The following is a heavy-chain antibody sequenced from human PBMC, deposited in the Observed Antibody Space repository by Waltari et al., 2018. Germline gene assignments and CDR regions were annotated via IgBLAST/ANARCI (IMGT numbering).Heavy chain of an antibody. V-gene: IGHV3-9*01. Sequence: EVQLVESGGGLVQPGRSLRLSCAASGFTFDDYAMHWVRQAPGKGLEWVSGISWNSGRVDDADSVKGRFTISRDSAKNSLYLQMNSLRAEDTAFYYCAKDIFYTVTTSFDFWGQGTLVTISS. J-gene: IGHJ4*02. D-gene: IGHD4-17*01. CDR2: ISWNSGRV. CDR1: GFTFDDYA. CDR3: AKDIFYTVTTSFDF.